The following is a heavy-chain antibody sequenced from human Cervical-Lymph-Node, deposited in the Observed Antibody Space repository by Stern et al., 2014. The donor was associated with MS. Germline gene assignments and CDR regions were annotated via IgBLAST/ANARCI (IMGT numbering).Heavy chain of an antibody. CDR3: SRDASGDY. V-gene: IGHV3-72*01. CDR1: GFTFSDYY. CDR2: SRNKAKSYTT. Sequence: EVQLEESGGGLVQPGGSLRLSCAASGFTFSDYYIDWVRQAPGQGLEWVGRSRNKAKSYTTDYAASVKGRFTISRDDSKKSVYLQMNSLKTEDTAVYYCSRDASGDYWGPGTVVTVSS. J-gene: IGHJ4*02.